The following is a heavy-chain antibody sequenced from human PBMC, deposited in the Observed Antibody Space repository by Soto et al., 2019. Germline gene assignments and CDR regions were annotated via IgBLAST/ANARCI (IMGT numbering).Heavy chain of an antibody. J-gene: IGHJ3*02. CDR3: ARNLRTVAAYGFDI. Sequence: EVQLVESGGGLVKAGGSLRLSCAASGFTFSDYSINWVRQAPGKGLEWVSTISRIHKIYYADSVKGRFTISRDNAQNSQYLQMNSLRGEDTAVYYCARNLRTVAAYGFDIWGRGTMVTVSS. D-gene: IGHD4-4*01. CDR2: ISRIHKI. CDR1: GFTFSDYS. V-gene: IGHV3-21*01.